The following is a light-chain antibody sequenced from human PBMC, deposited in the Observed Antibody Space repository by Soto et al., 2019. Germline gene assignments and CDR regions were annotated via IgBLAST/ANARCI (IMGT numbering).Light chain of an antibody. V-gene: IGKV3-15*01. J-gene: IGKJ1*01. CDR1: QSVSSN. CDR2: GAS. CDR3: QHYNNWPPWT. Sequence: EIVMTQSPATLSVSPGERATLSCRASQSVSSNFAWYQQKPGQAPRLINYGASTRATGSPARFSGSGSGTEFTLTINSLQSEDFAVYYCQHYNNWPPWTFGQGTKVEIK.